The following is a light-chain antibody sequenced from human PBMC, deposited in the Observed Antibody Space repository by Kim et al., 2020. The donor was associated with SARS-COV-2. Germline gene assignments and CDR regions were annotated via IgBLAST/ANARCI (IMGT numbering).Light chain of an antibody. CDR2: EVT. J-gene: IGLJ3*02. CDR1: SSDVGGYNY. Sequence: QSALTQPASVSGPPGQSITISCTGTSSDVGGYNYVSWYQQYPGKAPKLMIYEVTKRASGVSNRFSGSKSANTASLTISGLQADDEAEYYCSSFTRSSTWVFGGGTQLTVL. CDR3: SSFTRSSTWV. V-gene: IGLV2-14*03.